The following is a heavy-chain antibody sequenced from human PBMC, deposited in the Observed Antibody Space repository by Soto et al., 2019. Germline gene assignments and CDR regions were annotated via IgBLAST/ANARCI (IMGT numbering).Heavy chain of an antibody. V-gene: IGHV4-31*03. Sequence: QVQLQESGPGLVKPSQTLSLTCTVSGGSISSGGYYWSWIRQHPGKGLEWIGYIYYSGSTYYNPSLKSRVTISVDTSKNQFSLKLSSVTAADTAVYYCACTYYDILTGEYYFDYWGQGTLVTVSS. CDR2: IYYSGST. D-gene: IGHD3-9*01. J-gene: IGHJ4*02. CDR3: ACTYYDILTGEYYFDY. CDR1: GGSISSGGYY.